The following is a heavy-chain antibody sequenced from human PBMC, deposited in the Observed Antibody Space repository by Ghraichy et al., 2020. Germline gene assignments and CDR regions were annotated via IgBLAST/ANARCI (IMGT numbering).Heavy chain of an antibody. Sequence: GGSLRLSCAASGFSFSSHWMTWVRQAPGKGLEWVANIKEDGSEKYYVESVKGRFTISRDNAKKSLYLQMNSPRAEDTALYYCARVPGYCDGDCGLDYWGQGTLVTVSS. CDR2: IKEDGSEK. D-gene: IGHD2-21*01. CDR1: GFSFSSHW. CDR3: ARVPGYCDGDCGLDY. J-gene: IGHJ4*02. V-gene: IGHV3-7*01.